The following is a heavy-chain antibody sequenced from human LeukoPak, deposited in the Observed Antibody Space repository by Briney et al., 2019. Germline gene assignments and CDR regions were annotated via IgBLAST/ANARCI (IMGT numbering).Heavy chain of an antibody. J-gene: IGHJ2*01. D-gene: IGHD2-2*02. V-gene: IGHV4-34*01. CDR3: ARYTGEPAKNWYFDL. Sequence: SETLSLTCAVYGGSFSGYYWSWIRQPPGKGLEWIGEIYHSGSTNYNPSLKSRVTISVDKSKNQFSLKLSSVTAADTAVYYCARYTGEPAKNWYFDLWGRGTLVTVSS. CDR2: IYHSGST. CDR1: GGSFSGYY.